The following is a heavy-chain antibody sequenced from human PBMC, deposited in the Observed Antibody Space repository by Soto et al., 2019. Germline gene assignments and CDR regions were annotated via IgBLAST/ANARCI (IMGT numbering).Heavy chain of an antibody. CDR3: ARGPGSWYYYYMDV. D-gene: IGHD6-13*01. V-gene: IGHV1-8*01. CDR1: GYTFTSYH. Sequence: QVQLVQSGAEVKKPGASVKVSCKAPGYTFTSYHINWVRQATGQGLEWMGWMNPNSGNTGYAQKFQGRVTMTRNTSISTAYMELSSLRSEDTAVYYCARGPGSWYYYYMDVWGKGTTVTVSS. J-gene: IGHJ6*03. CDR2: MNPNSGNT.